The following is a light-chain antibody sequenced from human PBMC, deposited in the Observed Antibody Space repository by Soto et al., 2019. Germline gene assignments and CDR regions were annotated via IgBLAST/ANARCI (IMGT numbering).Light chain of an antibody. CDR1: SSDVGGYNY. CDR3: SSYTSSSTLV. CDR2: DVS. J-gene: IGLJ1*01. V-gene: IGLV2-14*01. Sequence: SARTQPASVSGSPGQAVIISCTGTSSDVGGYNYVSWYQQHPGKAPKLMIYDVSNRPSGVSNRFSGSKSGNTASLTISGLQAEDEADYYCSSYTSSSTLVFGTGTKVTVL.